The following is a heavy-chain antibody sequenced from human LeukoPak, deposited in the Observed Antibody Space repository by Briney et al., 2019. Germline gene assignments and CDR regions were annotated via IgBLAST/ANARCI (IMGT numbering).Heavy chain of an antibody. CDR2: IYYSGST. Sequence: SETLSLTCAVSGGSISSGGYSWSWIRQPPGKGLEWIGYIYYSGSTYYNPSLKSRVTISVDTSKNQFSLKLSSVTAADTAVYYCARDGRYYYAFDIWGQGTMVTVSS. CDR3: ARDGRYYYAFDI. CDR1: GGSISSGGYS. V-gene: IGHV4-30-4*07. J-gene: IGHJ3*02. D-gene: IGHD1-26*01.